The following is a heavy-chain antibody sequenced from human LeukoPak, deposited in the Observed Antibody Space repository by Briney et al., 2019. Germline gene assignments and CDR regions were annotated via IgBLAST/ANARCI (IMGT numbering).Heavy chain of an antibody. V-gene: IGHV3-23*01. J-gene: IGHJ4*02. CDR1: GITLNIFT. Sequence: GGSLRLSCAASGITLNIFTMNWVRQAPGKGLEWVSAITRSGTNTFYRDSVKGRFTVSRDNSKNTIFLQMNTLRADDTAVYFCATDPATVGVTTRDYWGQGTPVTVSS. CDR3: ATDPATVGVTTRDY. CDR2: ITRSGTNT. D-gene: IGHD1-26*01.